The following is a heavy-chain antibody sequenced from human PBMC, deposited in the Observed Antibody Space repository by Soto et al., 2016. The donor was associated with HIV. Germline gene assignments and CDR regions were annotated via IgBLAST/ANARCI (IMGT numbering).Heavy chain of an antibody. D-gene: IGHD1-26*01. CDR1: GFIFSDYY. J-gene: IGHJ4*02. CDR3: ARSFGEWEVLGGQPDLDY. V-gene: IGHV3-11*05. CDR2: IGGSGSYS. Sequence: QVQLVESGGGLAKPGGSLRLSCAASGFIFSDYYMSWIRQAPGKGLEWISYIGGSGSYSEYADSVKGRFTISRDNAKNSLFLQMNSLRAEDTAVYYCARSFGEWEVLGGQPDLDYWGQGILVTVSS.